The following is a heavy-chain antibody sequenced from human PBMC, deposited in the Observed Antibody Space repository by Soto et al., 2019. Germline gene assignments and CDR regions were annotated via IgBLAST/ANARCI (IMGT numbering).Heavy chain of an antibody. CDR1: GFSLSTIGVG. D-gene: IGHD6-19*01. CDR3: AHTTGRSGWAIMDY. J-gene: IGHJ4*02. CDR2: IFWNDDK. V-gene: IGHV2-5*01. Sequence: QITLKESGPTQVKPTQTLTLTCTVSGFSLSTIGVGVGWIRQPPGKALEWLALIFWNDDKRYSPSLRTRLTITKDTSKNQLVLTTTNMDPVDTATYYCAHTTGRSGWAIMDYRGQGTLVTVSS.